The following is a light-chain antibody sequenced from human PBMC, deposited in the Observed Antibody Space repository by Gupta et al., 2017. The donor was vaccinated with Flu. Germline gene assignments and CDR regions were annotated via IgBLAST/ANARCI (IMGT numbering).Light chain of an antibody. V-gene: IGKV3-15*01. CDR3: HQYTSWPPA. J-gene: IGKJ1*01. Sequence: PSPLSASPGESATLSCRASQSVSSNFAWYPQKPGHAPRLLIFDASARATGVPASFSGSGSGTEFALPISSLQSEDSAVYSCHQYTSWPPAFGQGTKVEIK. CDR2: DAS. CDR1: QSVSSN.